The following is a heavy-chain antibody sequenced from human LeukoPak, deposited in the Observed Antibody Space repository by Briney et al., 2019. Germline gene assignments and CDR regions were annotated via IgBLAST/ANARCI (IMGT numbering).Heavy chain of an antibody. CDR2: INHSGST. V-gene: IGHV4-34*01. J-gene: IGHJ4*02. D-gene: IGHD5-18*01. CDR1: GGSFSGYY. CDR3: ARGRCGYSYSVFDY. Sequence: SETLSLTCAVYGGSFSGYYWSWIRQPPGKGLEWIGEINHSGSTNYNPSLKSRVTISVDTSKNQFSLKLSSVTAADTAVYYCARGRCGYSYSVFDYWGQGTLVTVSS.